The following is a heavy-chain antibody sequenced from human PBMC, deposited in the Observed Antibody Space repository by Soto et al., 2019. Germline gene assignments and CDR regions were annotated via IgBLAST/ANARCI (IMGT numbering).Heavy chain of an antibody. V-gene: IGHV3-23*01. CDR1: GFTFSSFE. D-gene: IGHD3-22*01. CDR2: INPSGRTI. Sequence: GGSLRLSCVASGFTFSSFEMNWIRQAPGKGPEWIAVINPSGRTISYADSVKGRFTISRDNSKNTLYLQMNSLRAEDTAVYYCAKAPYYYDSSGYYYAWGQGTLVTVSS. CDR3: AKAPYYYDSSGYYYA. J-gene: IGHJ5*02.